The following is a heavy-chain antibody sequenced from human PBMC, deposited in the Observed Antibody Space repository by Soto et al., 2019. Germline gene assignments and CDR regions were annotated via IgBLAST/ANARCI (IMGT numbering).Heavy chain of an antibody. CDR1: GFTFDDYA. CDR2: ISWNSGSI. D-gene: IGHD6-13*01. V-gene: IGHV3-9*01. Sequence: PGGSLRLSCAASGFTFDDYAMHWVRQAPGKGLEWVSGISWNSGSIGYADSVKGRFTISRGNAKNSLYLQMNSLRAEDTALYYCAKDLYSSSWYYYYGMDVWGQGTTVTVSS. CDR3: AKDLYSSSWYYYYGMDV. J-gene: IGHJ6*02.